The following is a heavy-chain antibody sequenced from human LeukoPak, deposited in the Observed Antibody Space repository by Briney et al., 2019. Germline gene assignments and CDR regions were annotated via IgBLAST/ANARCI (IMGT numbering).Heavy chain of an antibody. CDR1: GFTFSSYW. D-gene: IGHD6-19*01. J-gene: IGHJ4*02. CDR3: ARDREAVADYYFDY. CDR2: IKQDGSEK. V-gene: IGHV3-7*01. Sequence: GGSLRLSCAASGFTFSSYWTSWVRQAPGKGLEWVANIKQDGSEKYYVDSVKGRFTISRDNAKNSLYLQMNSLRAEDTAVYYCARDREAVADYYFDYWGQGTLVTVSS.